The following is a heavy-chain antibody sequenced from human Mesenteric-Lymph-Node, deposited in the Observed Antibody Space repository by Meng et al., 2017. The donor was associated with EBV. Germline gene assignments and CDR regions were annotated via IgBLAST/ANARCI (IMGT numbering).Heavy chain of an antibody. Sequence: VEESGPALVKPPQTLTLTCTFSGFSLNARGVAVACIRQPPGKALEWLALIYWDDDKRYSPSLASRLTITKDTSTNPVVLTMTNMDPVDTATYYCAHSLVASASPDPYYFDYWGQGTLVTVSS. CDR1: GFSLNARGVA. V-gene: IGHV2-5*02. D-gene: IGHD2-8*02. J-gene: IGHJ4*02. CDR2: IYWDDDK. CDR3: AHSLVASASPDPYYFDY.